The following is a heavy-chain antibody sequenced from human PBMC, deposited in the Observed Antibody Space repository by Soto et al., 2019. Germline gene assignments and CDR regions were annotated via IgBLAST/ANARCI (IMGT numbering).Heavy chain of an antibody. J-gene: IGHJ6*02. CDR3: VRNWRYYGGDYYYGMDA. CDR1: GFSLNTGGVG. CDR2: IYWDDDE. D-gene: IGHD3-10*01. V-gene: IGHV2-5*02. Sequence: ITLKESGPPLVKPTQTLTLTCTFSGFSLNTGGVGVGWVRQPRGKAMEWLALIYWDDDERYRPSLRSRLNTTKDTHNNRVVLTMTNMDPADTATYSCVRNWRYYGGDYYYGMDAWGQGTTVTVSS.